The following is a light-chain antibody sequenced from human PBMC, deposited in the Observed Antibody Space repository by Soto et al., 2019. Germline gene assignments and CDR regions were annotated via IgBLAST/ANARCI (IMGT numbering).Light chain of an antibody. V-gene: IGKV1-8*01. CDR2: AAS. J-gene: IGKJ1*01. Sequence: AIRMTQSPSSFSASTGDRVTITCRASQGIGSYLAWYQQKPGKAPKLLIYAASTLQGGVPSRFSGSGSGTDFTLTISSLQSEDFATYYCQQYYSYPWTFGQGTKVEIK. CDR1: QGIGSY. CDR3: QQYYSYPWT.